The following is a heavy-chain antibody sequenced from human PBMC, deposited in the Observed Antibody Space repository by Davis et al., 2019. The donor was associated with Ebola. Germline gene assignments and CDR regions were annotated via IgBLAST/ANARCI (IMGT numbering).Heavy chain of an antibody. CDR2: ITWNSGSI. D-gene: IGHD3-3*01. CDR3: ARDRGEHYDFWSGYHYGMDV. J-gene: IGHJ6*02. Sequence: GGSLRLSCAASGFTFDDYAMHWVRQAPGKGLEWVSGITWNSGSIGYADSVKGRFTISRDNAKNSLYLQMNSLRAEDTAVYYCARDRGEHYDFWSGYHYGMDVWGQGTTVTVSS. V-gene: IGHV3-9*01. CDR1: GFTFDDYA.